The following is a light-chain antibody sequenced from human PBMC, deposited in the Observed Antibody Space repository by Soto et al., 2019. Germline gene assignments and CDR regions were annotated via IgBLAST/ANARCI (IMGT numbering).Light chain of an antibody. J-gene: IGKJ1*01. CDR1: QSISSY. Sequence: EIQMTQSPSSLSASVGDRVTITCRASQSISSYLNWYQQKPGKAPNLLIYAASSLQSGVPSRFSGSGSGTDFTLTTSSLQPEDFATYYCQQSYSTPRTFGQGTKVDIK. V-gene: IGKV1-39*01. CDR2: AAS. CDR3: QQSYSTPRT.